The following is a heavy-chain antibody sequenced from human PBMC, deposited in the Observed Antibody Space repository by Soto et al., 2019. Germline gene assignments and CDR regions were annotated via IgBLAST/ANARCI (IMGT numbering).Heavy chain of an antibody. CDR1: GFPLSTYG. CDR2: ITGTGGDT. J-gene: IGHJ6*02. Sequence: EVQLLESGGGLVQPGGSLRLSCAASGFPLSTYGMSWVRQAPGKGLEWVSSITGTGGDTYYADSVKGRFTSSRDNSNNMLYLQMNSLRVEDTAVYYCARIRGYWYGLDGWGQWTKITVSS. CDR3: ARIRGYWYGLDG. V-gene: IGHV3-23*01.